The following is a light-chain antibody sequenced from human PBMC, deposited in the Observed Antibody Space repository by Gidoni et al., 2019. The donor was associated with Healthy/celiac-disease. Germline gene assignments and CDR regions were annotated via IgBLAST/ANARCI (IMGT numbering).Light chain of an antibody. CDR2: EVS. J-gene: IGLJ1*01. Sequence: QSALTQPASVSGSPGQSITISCTGTSSDVGGYNYVSWYQQHPGKAPKLMIYEVSNRPSGVSNRFSGSKSGNTASLTISGLQAEDEADYYCSSYTSSSPARVFGTGTKVTVL. V-gene: IGLV2-14*01. CDR3: SSYTSSSPARV. CDR1: SSDVGGYNY.